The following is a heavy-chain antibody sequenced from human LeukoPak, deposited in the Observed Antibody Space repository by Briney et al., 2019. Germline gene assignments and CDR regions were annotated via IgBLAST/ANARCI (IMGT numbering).Heavy chain of an antibody. D-gene: IGHD3-22*01. CDR2: ISRSSNYK. V-gene: IGHV3-21*01. J-gene: IGHJ4*02. Sequence: GGSLRLSCAASGFTFSSYSMNWVRQAPGKGLEWVSSISRSSNYKYYADSVKGRFTISRDNAKNSLYLQMNSLRAEDTALYYCASSRYDSSGYYGIIGYWGQGTLVAVSS. CDR3: ASSRYDSSGYYGIIGY. CDR1: GFTFSSYS.